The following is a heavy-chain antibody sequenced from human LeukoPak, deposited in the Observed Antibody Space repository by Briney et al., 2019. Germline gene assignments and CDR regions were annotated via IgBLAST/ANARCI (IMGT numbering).Heavy chain of an antibody. D-gene: IGHD4-17*01. CDR1: GFTFGDYA. J-gene: IGHJ1*01. CDR2: IRSKAYGGTT. Sequence: GGSLRLSCTASGFTFGDYAMSWFRQAPGKGLEWVGFIRSKAYGGTTEYAASVKGRFTISRDDSKNTLYLQMNSLKTEDTAVYYCTTVNYGDPRVQHWGQGTLVTVSS. CDR3: TTVNYGDPRVQH. V-gene: IGHV3-49*03.